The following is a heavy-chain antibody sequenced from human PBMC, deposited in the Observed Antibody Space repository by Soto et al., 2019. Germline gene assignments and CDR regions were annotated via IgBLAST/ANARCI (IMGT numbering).Heavy chain of an antibody. D-gene: IGHD6-13*01. CDR3: ARSPGLAAAGIYNWFDP. CDR2: MNPNSGNT. CDR1: GYTFTSYD. V-gene: IGHV1-8*01. J-gene: IGHJ5*02. Sequence: ASVKVSYKASGYTFTSYDINWVRQATGQGLEWMGWMNPNSGNTGYAQKFQGRVTMTRNTSISTAYMELSSLRSEDTAVYYCARSPGLAAAGIYNWFDPWGQGTLVTVSS.